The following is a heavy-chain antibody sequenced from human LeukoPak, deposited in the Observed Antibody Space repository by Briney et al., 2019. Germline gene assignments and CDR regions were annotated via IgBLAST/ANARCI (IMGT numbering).Heavy chain of an antibody. Sequence: GESLRLSCAASGVSVNTNYMSWVRQAPGKGLDWVAVIFSGGSTYYADSVKGRFTISRDNSKNTLYLQMNSLRAEDTAVYYCAKDVPDGAPTVTPRGSFDIWGQGTMVTVSS. CDR2: IFSGGST. CDR1: GVSVNTNY. D-gene: IGHD4-17*01. V-gene: IGHV3-53*01. J-gene: IGHJ3*02. CDR3: AKDVPDGAPTVTPRGSFDI.